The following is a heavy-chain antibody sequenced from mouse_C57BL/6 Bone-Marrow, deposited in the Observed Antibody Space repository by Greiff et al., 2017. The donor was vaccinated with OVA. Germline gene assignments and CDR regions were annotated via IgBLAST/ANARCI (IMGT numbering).Heavy chain of an antibody. CDR1: GYTFTDYN. V-gene: IGHV1-22*01. CDR3: ARRDGYDYTWFAY. Sequence: EVQHQQSGPELVKPGASVKMSCKASGYTFTDYNMHWVKQSHGKSLEWIGYINPNNGGTSYNQKFKGKATLTVNKSSSTAYMELRSLTSEDSAVYYCARRDGYDYTWFAYWGQGTLVTVSA. CDR2: INPNNGGT. J-gene: IGHJ3*01. D-gene: IGHD2-4*01.